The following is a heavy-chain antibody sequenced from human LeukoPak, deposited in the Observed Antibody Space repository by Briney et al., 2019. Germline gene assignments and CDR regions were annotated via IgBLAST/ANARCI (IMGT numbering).Heavy chain of an antibody. J-gene: IGHJ3*02. CDR1: GYAFTSYG. Sequence: GASVKVSCKASGYAFTSYGISWVRQAPGQGLEWMGWISAYNGNTNYAQKLQGRVTMTTDTSTSTAYMELRSLRSDDTAVYYCARDGDYDILTGYYKGPEAFDIWGQGTMVTVSS. CDR3: ARDGDYDILTGYYKGPEAFDI. V-gene: IGHV1-18*01. D-gene: IGHD3-9*01. CDR2: ISAYNGNT.